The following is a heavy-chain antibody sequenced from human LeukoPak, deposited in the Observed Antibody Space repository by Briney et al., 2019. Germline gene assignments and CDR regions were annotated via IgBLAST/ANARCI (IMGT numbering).Heavy chain of an antibody. CDR2: IYYSGST. CDR1: GYSISSGYY. J-gene: IGHJ5*02. Sequence: PSETLSLSCTVSGYSISSGYYWGWIRQPPGKGLEWIGSIYYSGSTYYNPSLKSRVTISVDTSKNQFSLKLSSVTAADTAVYYCARHVEWELRGWFDPWSQGTLVTVSS. CDR3: ARHVEWELRGWFDP. D-gene: IGHD1-26*01. V-gene: IGHV4-38-2*02.